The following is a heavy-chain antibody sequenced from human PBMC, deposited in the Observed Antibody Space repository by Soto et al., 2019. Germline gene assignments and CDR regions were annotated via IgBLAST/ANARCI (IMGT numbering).Heavy chain of an antibody. J-gene: IGHJ6*02. CDR2: IIPIFGTA. CDR3: ARAFDQEYYYGMDV. Sequence: QVQLVQSGAEVKKPGSSVKVSCKASGGTFSSYAISWVRQAPGQGLQWMGGIIPIFGTANYAQKFKGRVTITADESTSTAHMELSRLSSEDTAVYYCARAFDQEYYYGMDVWGQGTTVTVSS. D-gene: IGHD3-10*01. CDR1: GGTFSSYA. V-gene: IGHV1-69*01.